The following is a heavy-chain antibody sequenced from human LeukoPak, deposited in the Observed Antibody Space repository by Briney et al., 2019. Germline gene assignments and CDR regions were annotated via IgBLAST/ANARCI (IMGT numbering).Heavy chain of an antibody. CDR3: VGSGILTDYYYFYYSGMDV. CDR1: GFTFSSYS. V-gene: IGHV3-74*01. Sequence: GGSLGLSCAASGFTFSSYSMHWVRQVPGKGLVWVSHINSDGSSTSYADSVKGRFTISRDNAKNTLYLQMNSLRAEDTAVYHCVGSGILTDYYYFYYSGMDVWGQGTTVTVSS. J-gene: IGHJ6*02. CDR2: INSDGSST. D-gene: IGHD3-9*01.